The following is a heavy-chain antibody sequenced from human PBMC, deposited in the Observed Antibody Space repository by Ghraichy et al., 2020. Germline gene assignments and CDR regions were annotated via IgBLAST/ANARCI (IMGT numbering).Heavy chain of an antibody. CDR3: ARDVLSPYYSGSGSYYNPNDY. Sequence: ASVKVSCKTSGYTFTNYGISWMRQAPGQGLEWMGWISGYNGNTNYAQKVQGRVTMTTDTSTSRAFMELRSLRSDDTAVYYCARDVLSPYYSGSGSYYNPNDYWGQGTLVPVSS. D-gene: IGHD3-10*01. V-gene: IGHV1-18*04. CDR2: ISGYNGNT. J-gene: IGHJ4*02. CDR1: GYTFTNYG.